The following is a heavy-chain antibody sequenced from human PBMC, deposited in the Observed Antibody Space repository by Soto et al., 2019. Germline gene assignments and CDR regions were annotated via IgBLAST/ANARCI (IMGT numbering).Heavy chain of an antibody. CDR3: ARRGYNYGGGYFDY. V-gene: IGHV3-66*04. CDR1: GVTVSSNY. CDR2: IYSGGST. D-gene: IGHD5-18*01. J-gene: IGHJ4*02. Sequence: EVQLVESGGGLVQPGGSLRLSCAASGVTVSSNYMSWVRQAPGKGLEWVSVIYSGGSTYYADSVKGRFTISRDNSKNTLYLQMNSRRAEDTAVYYCARRGYNYGGGYFDYWGQGTLVTVSS.